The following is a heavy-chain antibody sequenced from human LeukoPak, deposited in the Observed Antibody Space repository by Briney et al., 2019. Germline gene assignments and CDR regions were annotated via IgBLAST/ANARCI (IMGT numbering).Heavy chain of an antibody. CDR1: GFTFSSSA. CDR2: ISSDGSNK. J-gene: IGHJ6*03. V-gene: IGHV3-30*01. D-gene: IGHD1-7*01. Sequence: GGSLRLSCAASGFTFSSSAMHWVRQAPGKGLEWVAVISSDGSNKYYADSVKGQFTISRDNSNNTLYLQMNSLRPEDTAVYYCARGAGTTVYYMDVWGKGTTVTVSS. CDR3: ARGAGTTVYYMDV.